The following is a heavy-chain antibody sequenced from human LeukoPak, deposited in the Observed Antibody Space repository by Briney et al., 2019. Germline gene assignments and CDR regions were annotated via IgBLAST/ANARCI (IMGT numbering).Heavy chain of an antibody. CDR3: AKDPRIMITFGGLIPNYFDY. CDR1: GFTFSSYS. Sequence: PGGSLRLSCAASGFTFSSYSMNWVRQAPGKGLEWVSCISSSSSYIYYADSVKGRFTISRDNAKNSLYLQMNSLRPEDTAVYYCAKDPRIMITFGGLIPNYFDYWGQGTLVTVSS. V-gene: IGHV3-21*01. J-gene: IGHJ4*02. D-gene: IGHD3-16*02. CDR2: ISSSSSYI.